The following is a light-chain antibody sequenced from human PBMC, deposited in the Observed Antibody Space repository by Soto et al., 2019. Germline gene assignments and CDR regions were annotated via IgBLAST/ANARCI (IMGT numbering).Light chain of an antibody. CDR1: QTVSNSY. CDR3: QQYGSSPWT. Sequence: ETVLTQSPGSLSLSLGDRATLSCRASQTVSNSYLAWYHQKHGQXPRLLIYGTSSRATGIPDRFSGSVSGTDFTITINRLEPEDFVIYYGQQYGSSPWTFGQGTKVDIK. CDR2: GTS. V-gene: IGKV3-20*01. J-gene: IGKJ1*01.